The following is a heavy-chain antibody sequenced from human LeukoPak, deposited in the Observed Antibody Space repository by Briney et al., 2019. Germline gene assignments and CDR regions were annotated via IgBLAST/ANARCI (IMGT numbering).Heavy chain of an antibody. Sequence: GGSLRLSCAASGFTFSSYGMHWVRQAPGKGLEWVALIRYDGSNKYYADSVKGRFTISRDNSKNTLYLQMNSLRAEDTAVYYCAKDVMGPNWFDPWGQGTLVTVSS. V-gene: IGHV3-30*02. CDR2: IRYDGSNK. CDR1: GFTFSSYG. CDR3: AKDVMGPNWFDP. J-gene: IGHJ5*02.